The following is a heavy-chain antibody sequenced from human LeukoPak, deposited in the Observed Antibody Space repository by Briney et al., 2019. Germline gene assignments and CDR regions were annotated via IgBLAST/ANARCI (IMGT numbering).Heavy chain of an antibody. CDR1: GGTFSSYA. J-gene: IGHJ5*02. V-gene: IGHV1-69*04. Sequence: GSSVKVSCKASGGTFSSYAISWVRQAPGQGLEWMGRIIPILGIANYAQKFQGRVTITADKSTSTAYMEQSSLRSEDTAVYYCARGSKVCSGGSCYSVVSDWFDPWGQGTLVTVSS. CDR3: ARGSKVCSGGSCYSVVSDWFDP. D-gene: IGHD2-15*01. CDR2: IIPILGIA.